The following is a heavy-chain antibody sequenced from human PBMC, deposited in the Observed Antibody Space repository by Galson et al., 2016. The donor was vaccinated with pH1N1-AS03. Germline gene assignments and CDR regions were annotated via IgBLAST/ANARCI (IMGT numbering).Heavy chain of an antibody. CDR1: GFTFSNAW. Sequence: SLRLSCAASGFTFSNAWMSWVRQAPGKGLEWVGRIRNKTDGATSDYAAPVKGRFTISRDDSKNTLFLQMNSLKTEDTGVYYCSEENWNYKVFYGLDVWGHGTTVTVSS. J-gene: IGHJ6*02. CDR3: SEENWNYKVFYGLDV. V-gene: IGHV3-15*01. CDR2: IRNKTDGATS. D-gene: IGHD1-7*01.